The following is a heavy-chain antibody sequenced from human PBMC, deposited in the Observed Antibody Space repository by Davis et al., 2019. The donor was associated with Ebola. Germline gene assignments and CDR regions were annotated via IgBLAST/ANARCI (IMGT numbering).Heavy chain of an antibody. CDR1: GGSISSSSYY. CDR3: ARGRGYSSGWYAFDI. CDR2: IYYSGST. J-gene: IGHJ3*02. Sequence: PSETLSLTCTVSGGSISSSSYYWGWIRQPPGKGLEWIGSIYYSGSTYYNPSLKSRVTISVDTSKNQFSLKLSSVTAADTAVYYCARGRGYSSGWYAFDIWGQGTMVTVSS. D-gene: IGHD6-19*01. V-gene: IGHV4-39*01.